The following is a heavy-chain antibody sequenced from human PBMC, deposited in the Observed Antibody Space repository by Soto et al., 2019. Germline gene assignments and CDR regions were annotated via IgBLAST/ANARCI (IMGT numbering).Heavy chain of an antibody. CDR3: AKYIAVSRAPFDY. V-gene: IGHV3-23*01. Sequence: GGSLRLSCAASGFTFSSYAMSWVRQAPGKGLEWVSAITGSGGGTYYADSVKGRFTISRDNSKNTLYLQMTSLRAEDTAVYYCAKYIAVSRAPFDYWGQGALVTVSS. J-gene: IGHJ4*02. D-gene: IGHD6-19*01. CDR2: ITGSGGGT. CDR1: GFTFSSYA.